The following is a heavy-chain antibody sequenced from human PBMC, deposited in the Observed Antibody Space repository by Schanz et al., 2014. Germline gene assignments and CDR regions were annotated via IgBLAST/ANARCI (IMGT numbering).Heavy chain of an antibody. CDR3: ERENVRGSYRRGLFDQ. D-gene: IGHD3-16*02. J-gene: IGHJ4*02. Sequence: VQLVESGGGLVQDYFPERISYAVFCLKNNSFALSWVLPPPGKGMECFSAVSGSGKSTYYAVSVKGRFTISRDNSKNTMYLQMNTLRRDHMAVYYCERENVRGSYRRGLFDQWGQGT. CDR2: VSGSGKST. V-gene: IGHV3-23*04. CDR1: CLKNNSFA.